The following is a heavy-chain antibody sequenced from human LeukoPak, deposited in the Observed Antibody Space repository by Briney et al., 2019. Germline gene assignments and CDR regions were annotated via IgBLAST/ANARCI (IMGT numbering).Heavy chain of an antibody. V-gene: IGHV3-30*04. CDR2: ISYDGSNK. D-gene: IGHD5-18*01. J-gene: IGHJ4*02. Sequence: GRSLRLSCAASGSTFSSYAMHWVRQAPGKGLEWVAVISYDGSNKYYADSVKGRFTISRDNSKNTLYLQMNSLRAEDTAVYYCAREGPFPGYSYGQGVQDYWGQGTLVTVSS. CDR1: GSTFSSYA. CDR3: AREGPFPGYSYGQGVQDY.